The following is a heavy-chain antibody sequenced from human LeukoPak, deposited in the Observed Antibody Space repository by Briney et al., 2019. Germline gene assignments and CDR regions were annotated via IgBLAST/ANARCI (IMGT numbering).Heavy chain of an antibody. D-gene: IGHD3-22*01. V-gene: IGHV1-69*06. CDR2: IIPIFGTA. CDR1: GGTFSSYA. Sequence: GASVKVSCKASGGTFSSYAISWVRQAPGQGLEWMGGIIPIFGTANYAQKFQGRVTITADKSTSTAYMELSSLRSEDTAVYYCARVITEEDSSGYYYPGPFDYWGQGTLVTVSS. J-gene: IGHJ4*02. CDR3: ARVITEEDSSGYYYPGPFDY.